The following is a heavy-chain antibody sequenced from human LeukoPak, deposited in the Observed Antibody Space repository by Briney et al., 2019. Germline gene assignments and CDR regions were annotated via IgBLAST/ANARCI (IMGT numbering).Heavy chain of an antibody. D-gene: IGHD2-15*01. J-gene: IGHJ5*02. CDR1: GFTFSIYG. CDR3: AKDQGPSSSFDP. V-gene: IGHV3-23*01. CDR2: ISGSGGST. Sequence: GGSLRLSCAASGFTFSIYGMGWVRQAPGKGLEWVSAISGSGGSTYYADSVKGRFTISRDNSKNTLYLQMNSLRAEDTAVYYCAKDQGPSSSFDPWGQGTLVTVSS.